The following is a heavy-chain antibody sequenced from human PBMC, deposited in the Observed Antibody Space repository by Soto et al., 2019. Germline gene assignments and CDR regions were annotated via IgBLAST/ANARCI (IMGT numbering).Heavy chain of an antibody. D-gene: IGHD3-9*01. CDR2: ISYDGSNK. J-gene: IGHJ4*02. CDR3: ARSSLDYDILTGYYRPISHNYYFDY. Sequence: GGSLRLSCAASGFTFSSYAMHWVRQAPGKGLEWVAVISYDGSNKYYGDSVKGRFTISRDNSKNTLYLKMNSLRAEDTAVYYCARSSLDYDILTGYYRPISHNYYFDYWGQGTLVTVSS. CDR1: GFTFSSYA. V-gene: IGHV3-30-3*01.